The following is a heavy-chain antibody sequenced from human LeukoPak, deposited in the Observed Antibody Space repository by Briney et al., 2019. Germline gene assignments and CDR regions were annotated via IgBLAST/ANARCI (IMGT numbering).Heavy chain of an antibody. Sequence: PSETLSLTCTVSGGSISSYYWSWIRQPPGKGLEWIGYIYYSGSTNYNPSLKSRVTISVDTSKNQFSLKLSSVTAADTAVYYCARGDCSSTSCYLGYYYYMDVWGKGTTVTVSS. CDR2: IYYSGST. CDR3: ARGDCSSTSCYLGYYYYMDV. V-gene: IGHV4-59*01. D-gene: IGHD2-2*01. J-gene: IGHJ6*03. CDR1: GGSISSYY.